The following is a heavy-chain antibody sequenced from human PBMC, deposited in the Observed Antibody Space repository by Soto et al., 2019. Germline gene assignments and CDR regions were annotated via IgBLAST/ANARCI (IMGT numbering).Heavy chain of an antibody. J-gene: IGHJ4*02. CDR2: ISGSDGST. V-gene: IGHV3-23*01. Sequence: EVPLLESGGGLVQPGGSLRLSCAASGFTFSSYAMNWVRQAPGKGLEWVSVISGSDGSTYYADSVKGRFTISRDNSKNTLNLQMNSLRAEDKAVYYCSRRSSSWYFDYWGQGTLVTVSS. CDR1: GFTFSSYA. D-gene: IGHD6-13*01. CDR3: SRRSSSWYFDY.